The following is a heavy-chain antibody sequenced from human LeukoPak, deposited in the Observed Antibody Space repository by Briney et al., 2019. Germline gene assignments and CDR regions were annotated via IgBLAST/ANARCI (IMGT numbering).Heavy chain of an antibody. J-gene: IGHJ5*02. CDR2: IIPVFGAA. CDR1: GGTFSSYG. D-gene: IGHD1-1*01. V-gene: IGHV1-69*13. Sequence: GASVKVSCKASGGTFSSYGVSWMRQAPGQGLEWMGGIIPVFGAANYAQGFRGRVTLTADESTNTAYMDLSGLRSEDTAVYYCAREGTSGTHLNWFDPWGQGTLVTVSS. CDR3: AREGTSGTHLNWFDP.